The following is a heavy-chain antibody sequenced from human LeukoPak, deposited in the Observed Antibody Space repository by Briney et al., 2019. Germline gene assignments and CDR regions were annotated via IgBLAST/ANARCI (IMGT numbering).Heavy chain of an antibody. CDR3: ARALGVGATRRYFDY. Sequence: SETLSLTCTVSGGSISSYYWSWIRQPPGKGLEWIGDIYYSGSTNYNPSLKSRVTISVDTSKNQFSLKLSSVTAADTAVYYCARALGVGATRRYFDYWGQGTLVTVSS. J-gene: IGHJ4*02. D-gene: IGHD1-26*01. CDR2: IYYSGST. CDR1: GGSISSYY. V-gene: IGHV4-59*01.